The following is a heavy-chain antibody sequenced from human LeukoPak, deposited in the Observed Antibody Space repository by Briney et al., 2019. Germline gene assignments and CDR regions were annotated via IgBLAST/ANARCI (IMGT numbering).Heavy chain of an antibody. CDR3: AREPGETDEGFEY. CDR2: IYYSGST. CDR1: GGSVSSGSYY. J-gene: IGHJ4*02. V-gene: IGHV4-61*01. Sequence: ADTLSLTCTVSGGSVSSGSYYWNWIRQPPGKGLEWIGHIYYSGSTDYNPSLKSRVTISADTSKNQFSLKMTSVTAADTAVYYCAREPGETDEGFEYWGQGTLVTVSS. D-gene: IGHD1-14*01.